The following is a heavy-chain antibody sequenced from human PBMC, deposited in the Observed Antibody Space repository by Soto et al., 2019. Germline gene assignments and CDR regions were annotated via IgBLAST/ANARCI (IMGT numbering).Heavy chain of an antibody. D-gene: IGHD3-10*01. Sequence: SETLSLTCAVYGGSFSGYYWSWIRQPPGKGLEWIGYIYYSGSTNYNPSLKSRVTISVDTSKNQFSLKLSSVTAADTAVYYCARGRYYGSGSYSQYYYGMDVWGQGTTVTVSS. J-gene: IGHJ6*02. CDR3: ARGRYYGSGSYSQYYYGMDV. CDR1: GGSFSGYY. V-gene: IGHV4-34*01. CDR2: IYYSGST.